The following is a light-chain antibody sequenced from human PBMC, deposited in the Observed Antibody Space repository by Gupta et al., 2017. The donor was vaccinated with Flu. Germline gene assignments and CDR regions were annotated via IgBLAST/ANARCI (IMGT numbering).Light chain of an antibody. J-gene: IGLJ2*01. CDR2: DDS. CDR3: QVWDRSSDHLV. V-gene: IGLV3-21*02. CDR1: NIGSKS. Sequence: SSVLTHPPSVSVAPAQTARITSGGNNIGSKSVQWYQQKPGHAPVLVVYDDSDRPSGIPERFSGSNSGNAATLTISRVEAGDEADYYCQVWDRSSDHLVFGGGTKLTVL.